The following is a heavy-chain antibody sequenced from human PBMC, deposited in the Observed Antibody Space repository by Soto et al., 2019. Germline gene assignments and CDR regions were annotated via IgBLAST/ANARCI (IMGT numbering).Heavy chain of an antibody. Sequence: GASVKVSCKASGYTFTSYGISWVRQAPGQGLEWMGWISAYNGNTNYAQKLQGRVTMTTDTSTSTAYMELRSLRSDDTAVYYCARNGIGYCSSTSCYPTGWFDPWGQGTLVTVSS. CDR1: GYTFTSYG. V-gene: IGHV1-18*01. J-gene: IGHJ5*02. D-gene: IGHD2-2*01. CDR3: ARNGIGYCSSTSCYPTGWFDP. CDR2: ISAYNGNT.